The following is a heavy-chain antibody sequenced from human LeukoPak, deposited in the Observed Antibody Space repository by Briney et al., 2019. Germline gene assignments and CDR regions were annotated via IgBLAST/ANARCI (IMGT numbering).Heavy chain of an antibody. J-gene: IGHJ4*02. V-gene: IGHV4-61*02. CDR2: IYTSGST. Sequence: PSETLSLTCTVSGGSISSGSYYWSWIRQPAGKGLEWIGRIYTSGSTNYNPSLKSRVTISVDTSKNQFSLKLSSVTAADTAVYYCAGGEMATMPRYWGQGTLVTVSS. CDR1: GGSISSGSYY. D-gene: IGHD5-24*01. CDR3: AGGEMATMPRY.